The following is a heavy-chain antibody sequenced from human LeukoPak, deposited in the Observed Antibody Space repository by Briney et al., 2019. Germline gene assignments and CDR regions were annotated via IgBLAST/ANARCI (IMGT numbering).Heavy chain of an antibody. CDR2: IYYSGST. Sequence: SETLSLTCTVSGGSVSSGSYYWSWIRQPPGKGLEWIGYIYYSGSTDYNPSLKSRVTISVDTSKNQFSLKLSSVTATDTAVYYCARTYYYGSGNRDDYWGQGTLVTVSS. V-gene: IGHV4-61*01. CDR3: ARTYYYGSGNRDDY. J-gene: IGHJ4*02. CDR1: GGSVSSGSYY. D-gene: IGHD3-10*01.